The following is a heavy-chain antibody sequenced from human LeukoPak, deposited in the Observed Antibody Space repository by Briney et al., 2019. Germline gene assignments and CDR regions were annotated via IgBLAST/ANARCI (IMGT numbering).Heavy chain of an antibody. Sequence: ASVKVSCKASGYTFTGYYMHWVRQAPGQGLEWMGWINPNSGGTNYAQKFQGRVTMTRDTSISTAYMGLSRLRSDDTAVYSCARAWGGVRDYFDYWGQGTLVTVSS. CDR2: INPNSGGT. J-gene: IGHJ4*02. V-gene: IGHV1-2*02. CDR1: GYTFTGYY. CDR3: ARAWGGVRDYFDY. D-gene: IGHD3-16*01.